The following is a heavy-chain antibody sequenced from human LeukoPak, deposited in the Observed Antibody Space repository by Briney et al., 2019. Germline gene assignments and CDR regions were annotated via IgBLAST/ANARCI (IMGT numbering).Heavy chain of an antibody. J-gene: IGHJ4*02. D-gene: IGHD1-26*01. CDR2: IVVGSGNT. Sequence: SVKVSCKASGFTFTSSAVQWVRQARGQRLEWIGWIVVGSGNTNYAQKFQERVTITRDMSTSTAYMELSSLRSEDTAVYYCAALPYSGSFEEDYLDYCGQGTLVTVSS. CDR3: AALPYSGSFEEDYLDY. CDR1: GFTFTSSA. V-gene: IGHV1-58*01.